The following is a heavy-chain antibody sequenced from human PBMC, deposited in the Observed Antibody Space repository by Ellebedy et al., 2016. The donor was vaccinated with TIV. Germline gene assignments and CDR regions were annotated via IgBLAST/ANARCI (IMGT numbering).Heavy chain of an antibody. J-gene: IGHJ4*02. CDR3: ARDRGGYTYGNFDY. D-gene: IGHD5-18*01. Sequence: GGSLRLSXAASGFTFSSYSMNWVRQAPGKGLEWVSYISSSSSTIHYADSLKGRFTISRDNAKNSLYLQMNSLRDEDTAVYYCARDRGGYTYGNFDYWGQGTLVTVSS. CDR2: ISSSSSTI. V-gene: IGHV3-48*02. CDR1: GFTFSSYS.